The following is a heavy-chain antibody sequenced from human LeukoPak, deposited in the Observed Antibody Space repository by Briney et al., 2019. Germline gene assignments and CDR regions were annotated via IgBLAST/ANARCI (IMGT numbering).Heavy chain of an antibody. CDR1: GFTFEDYA. CDR3: TKGEYYSDNDGYYYDNAFDI. Sequence: GRSLRLSCVASGFTFEDYAMHWVRLAPGMGLEWVSGINWNSGSIGYADSVKGRFTISRDNAKNSLYLQINSLRTEDTALYYCTKGEYYSDNDGYYYDNAFDIWGQGTMVTVS. J-gene: IGHJ3*02. D-gene: IGHD3-22*01. CDR2: INWNSGSI. V-gene: IGHV3-9*01.